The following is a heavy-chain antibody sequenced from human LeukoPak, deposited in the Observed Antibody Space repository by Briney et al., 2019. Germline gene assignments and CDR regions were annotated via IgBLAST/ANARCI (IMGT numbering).Heavy chain of an antibody. CDR1: GYTFTSYD. CDR2: MNPNSGNT. D-gene: IGHD6-13*01. J-gene: IGHJ3*01. V-gene: IGHV1-8*03. Sequence: ASVKVSCKASGYTFTSYDINWVRQATGQGLEWMGWMNPNSGNTGYAQKFQGRVTITRNTSISTAYMELSSLRSEDTAVYYCARGASSSWYWSLWGQGTMVTVSS. CDR3: ARGASSSWYWSL.